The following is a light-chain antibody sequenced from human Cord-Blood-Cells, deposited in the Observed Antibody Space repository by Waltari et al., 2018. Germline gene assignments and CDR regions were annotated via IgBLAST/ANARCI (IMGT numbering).Light chain of an antibody. J-gene: IGKJ2*01. Sequence: DIQMTQSPSSLSASVGDRVTITCRASQGISNYLAWYQQKPGKVPKLLIYAASTLQSGVPSRFSGSGSRTDFTLTISCLQPEDVATYDCQKYNSAPYTFGQGTKLEIK. CDR1: QGISNY. CDR2: AAS. CDR3: QKYNSAPYT. V-gene: IGKV1-27*01.